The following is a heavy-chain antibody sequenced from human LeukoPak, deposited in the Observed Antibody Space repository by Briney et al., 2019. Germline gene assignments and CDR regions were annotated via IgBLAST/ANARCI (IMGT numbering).Heavy chain of an antibody. D-gene: IGHD2-2*01. CDR3: AKAHCSPTSCSRIDY. Sequence: GGSLRLSCAASGFTFITCAMGWVRHAPGKGLGWGSAVSGSGGSTFYADSVKGRFTISRDNSKNTVYLQMSGLRAEDTALYYCAKAHCSPTSCSRIDYWGQGTLVTVSS. CDR1: GFTFITCA. J-gene: IGHJ4*02. CDR2: VSGSGGST. V-gene: IGHV3-23*01.